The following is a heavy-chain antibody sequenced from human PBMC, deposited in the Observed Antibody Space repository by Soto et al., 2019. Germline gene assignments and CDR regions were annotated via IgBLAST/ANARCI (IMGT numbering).Heavy chain of an antibody. J-gene: IGHJ3*02. Sequence: GGSLRLSCAASGFTFTSYSMNWVRQAPGKGLEWVSYIRGTTHYADSVKGRFTISRDNARSSLYLQMNSLRADDAAVYYCARDDSFAFDIWGQGTMVTVSS. CDR3: ARDDSFAFDI. D-gene: IGHD2-21*01. V-gene: IGHV3-48*01. CDR1: GFTFTSYS. CDR2: IRGTT.